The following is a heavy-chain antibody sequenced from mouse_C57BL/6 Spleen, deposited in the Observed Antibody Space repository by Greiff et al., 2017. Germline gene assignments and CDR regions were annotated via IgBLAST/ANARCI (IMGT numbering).Heavy chain of an antibody. CDR2: IWSGGST. Sequence: VQRVESGPGLVQPSQSLSITCTVSGFSLTSYGVHWVRQSPGKGLEWLGVIWSGGSTDYNAAFISRLSISKDNSKSQVFFKMNSLQADDTAIYYCARSMVRLYYYAMDYWGQGTSVTVSS. V-gene: IGHV2-2*01. D-gene: IGHD1-1*02. CDR1: GFSLTSYG. CDR3: ARSMVRLYYYAMDY. J-gene: IGHJ4*01.